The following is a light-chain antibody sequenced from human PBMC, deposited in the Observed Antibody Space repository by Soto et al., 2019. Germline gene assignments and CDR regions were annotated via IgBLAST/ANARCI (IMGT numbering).Light chain of an antibody. J-gene: IGKJ1*01. CDR1: QSVSSNS. V-gene: IGKV3-20*01. CDR3: QQYGGSPRT. CDR2: GAS. Sequence: ESVLTQSPDTLSLSPGERATLSCRASQSVSSNSLAWYQQKRGQAPRLLIHGASSRATGIPDRFSGSGSGTDFTLTISRLEPEDFAVYYCQQYGGSPRTFGQGTKVDIK.